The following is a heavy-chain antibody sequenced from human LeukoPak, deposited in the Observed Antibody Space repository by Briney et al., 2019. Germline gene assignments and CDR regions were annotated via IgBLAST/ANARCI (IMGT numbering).Heavy chain of an antibody. D-gene: IGHD2-15*01. J-gene: IGHJ3*02. CDR1: GFTFSSYE. CDR2: ISSSGSTI. Sequence: GALRLSCAASGFTFSSYEMNWVRQAPGKGLEWVSYISSSGSTIYYADFVKGRFTISRDNAKNSLYLQMNSLRAEDTAVYYCASVPGSVPPIGDAFDIWGQGTMVTVSS. V-gene: IGHV3-48*03. CDR3: ASVPGSVPPIGDAFDI.